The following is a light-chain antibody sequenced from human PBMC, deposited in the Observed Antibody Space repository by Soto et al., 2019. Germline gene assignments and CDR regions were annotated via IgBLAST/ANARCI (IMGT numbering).Light chain of an antibody. V-gene: IGKV1-5*01. J-gene: IGKJ1*01. CDR3: QQYNSYSRT. CDR2: DAS. CDR1: QSISSW. Sequence: DIQMTQSPSTLSASVGDRVTITCRASQSISSWLAWYQQKPGKAPKLLIDDASSLESGVPSRFSGSGAGTEFTLTISSLQPDDFATYYCQQYNSYSRTFGQGTKVDTK.